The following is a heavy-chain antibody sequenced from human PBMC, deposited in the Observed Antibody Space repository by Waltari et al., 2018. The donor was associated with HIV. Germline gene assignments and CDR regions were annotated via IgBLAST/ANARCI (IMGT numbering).Heavy chain of an antibody. CDR1: GFTFSNYG. V-gene: IGHV3-30*18. CDR3: AKGLGQLVLNQFDC. CDR2: ISYDGSDI. Sequence: QVQLVESGGGVVQPGRSLRLSCAASGFTFSNYGVHWVRQAPGKGLEWVAAISYDGSDIYYADSVKGRFTISRDNSKNTLYLQMNSLRAEDTAVYYCAKGLGQLVLNQFDCWGQGTLVTVSS. D-gene: IGHD6-6*01. J-gene: IGHJ4*02.